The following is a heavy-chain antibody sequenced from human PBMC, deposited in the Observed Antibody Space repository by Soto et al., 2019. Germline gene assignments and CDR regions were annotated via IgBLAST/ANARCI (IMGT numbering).Heavy chain of an antibody. J-gene: IGHJ3*02. V-gene: IGHV1-46*01. D-gene: IGHD2-2*02. CDR3: ARALEGYQLLYAFDI. CDR2: INPSGGST. Sequence: GASVKVSCKASGYTFTSYYMHWVRQAPGQGLEWMGIINPSGGSTSYAQKFQGRVTMTRDTSTSTVYMELSSLRSEDTAVYYCARALEGYQLLYAFDIWGQGTMVTVSS. CDR1: GYTFTSYY.